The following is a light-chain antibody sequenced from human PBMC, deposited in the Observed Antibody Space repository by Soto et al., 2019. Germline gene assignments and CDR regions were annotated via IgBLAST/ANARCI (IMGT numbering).Light chain of an antibody. CDR2: GAS. J-gene: IGKJ1*01. Sequence: EIVLTQSPGTLSLSPGERATLSCRASQSVSSNLAWYQQKPGQAPRLLIYGASTRATGIPARFSGSGSGTEFTLTISSLQSEDFAVYYCQQYNNWPRTVGQGTQVE. CDR1: QSVSSN. CDR3: QQYNNWPRT. V-gene: IGKV3-15*01.